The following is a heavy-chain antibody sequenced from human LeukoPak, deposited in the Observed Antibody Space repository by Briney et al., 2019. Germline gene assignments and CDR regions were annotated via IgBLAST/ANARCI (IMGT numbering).Heavy chain of an antibody. J-gene: IGHJ6*02. CDR2: ISAYNGNT. CDR3: ARDRADSSGWYDHYYGMDV. Sequence: GASVKVSCKASGYTFTSYGISWVRQAPGQGLEWMGWISAYNGNTNYVQKLQGRVTMTTDTSTSTAYMELRSLRSDDTAVYYCARDRADSSGWYDHYYGMDVWGQGTTVTVSS. D-gene: IGHD6-19*01. CDR1: GYTFTSYG. V-gene: IGHV1-18*01.